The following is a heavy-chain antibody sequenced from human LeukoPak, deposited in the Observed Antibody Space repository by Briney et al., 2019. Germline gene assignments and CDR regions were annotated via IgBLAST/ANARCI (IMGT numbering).Heavy chain of an antibody. D-gene: IGHD6-6*01. CDR2: INPNSGGT. J-gene: IGHJ5*02. Sequence: ASVKVSCKASGYTFTGYYIHWVRQAPGQGLEWMGRINPNSGGTNYAQKFQGRVTMTRDTSISTAYMELSRLRSDDTAVYYCARDGSSSPSRWFDPWGQGTLVTVSS. CDR1: GYTFTGYY. V-gene: IGHV1-2*06. CDR3: ARDGSSSPSRWFDP.